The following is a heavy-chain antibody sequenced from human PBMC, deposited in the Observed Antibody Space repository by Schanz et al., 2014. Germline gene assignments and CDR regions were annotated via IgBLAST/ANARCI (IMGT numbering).Heavy chain of an antibody. CDR3: ARGPSQGYSYGHNIGAYYYGMDV. Sequence: QVQLVQSGAEVKKPGASVKVSCKASGYTFTSYGISWVRQAPGQGLEWMGRIISILGIPNYAQKFQGRVTFTADKSTSTAYMELSSLKSEDTAVYYCARGPSQGYSYGHNIGAYYYGMDVWGQGTTVTVSS. D-gene: IGHD5-18*01. CDR2: IISILGIP. CDR1: GYTFTSYG. V-gene: IGHV1-69*04. J-gene: IGHJ6*02.